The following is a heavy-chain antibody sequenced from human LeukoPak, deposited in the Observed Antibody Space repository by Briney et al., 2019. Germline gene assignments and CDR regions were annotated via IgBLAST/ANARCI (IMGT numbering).Heavy chain of an antibody. Sequence: SETLSLTCTVSGGSISNYYWGWIRQPPGKGLEWIGSIYYSGSTYYNPSLKSRVTISVDTSKNQFSLQLSSVTAADTAVYYCARFQRGYYYDSSGYAWGQGTLVTVSS. CDR1: GGSISNYY. CDR2: IYYSGST. CDR3: ARFQRGYYYDSSGYA. V-gene: IGHV4-39*01. D-gene: IGHD3-22*01. J-gene: IGHJ5*02.